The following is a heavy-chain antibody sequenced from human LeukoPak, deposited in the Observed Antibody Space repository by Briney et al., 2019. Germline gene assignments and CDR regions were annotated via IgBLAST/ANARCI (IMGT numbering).Heavy chain of an antibody. V-gene: IGHV1-18*01. Sequence: GASVKVSCKASGYTFSSYGISWVRQAPGQGLEWMGWISVYNGHTNYAQKLQGRVTMTTDTSTSTAYMELRSLRSDDTAVYYCARDGRTMIVANFQHWGQGTLVTVSS. CDR1: GYTFSSYG. CDR3: ARDGRTMIVANFQH. CDR2: ISVYNGHT. J-gene: IGHJ1*01. D-gene: IGHD3-22*01.